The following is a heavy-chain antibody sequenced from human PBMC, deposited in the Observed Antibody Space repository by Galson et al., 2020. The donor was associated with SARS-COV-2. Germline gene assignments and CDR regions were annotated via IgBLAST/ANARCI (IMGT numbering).Heavy chain of an antibody. CDR2: TYSSHNYI. Sequence: GESLKISCAASGFTFSNYIVNWVRQAPGKGLEWVSSTYSSHNYIYYADSVKGRFTISRDNVQNSLYLQMNSLRAEDTAVYYCTRTLEYCDTTSCSYYYFNMDIWGKGTTVTVS. CDR1: GFTFSNYI. J-gene: IGHJ6*03. V-gene: IGHV3-21*06. D-gene: IGHD2-2*01. CDR3: TRTLEYCDTTSCSYYYFNMDI.